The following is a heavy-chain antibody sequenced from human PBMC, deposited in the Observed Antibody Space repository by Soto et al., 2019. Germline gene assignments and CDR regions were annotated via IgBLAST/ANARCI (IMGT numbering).Heavy chain of an antibody. D-gene: IGHD3-9*01. CDR2: IIPIFGTA. J-gene: IGHJ6*02. V-gene: IGHV1-69*01. CDR1: GGTFSSYG. CDR3: ARDRARPGYPTGYYYYGMYX. Sequence: SQLKVSCKASGGTFSSYGISWVRQAPGQGLEWMGGIIPIFGTANYAQKFQGRVTITADESTSTAYMELSSLRSEDTAVYYCARDRARPGYPTGYYYYGMYXWGQVTRFTVS.